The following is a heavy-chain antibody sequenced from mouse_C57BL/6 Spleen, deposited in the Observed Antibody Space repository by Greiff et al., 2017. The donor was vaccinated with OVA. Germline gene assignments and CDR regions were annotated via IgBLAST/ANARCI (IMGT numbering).Heavy chain of an antibody. CDR3: ARETTVVANDWYFDV. V-gene: IGHV1-55*01. Sequence: QVQLQQSGAELVKPGASVKMSCKASGYTFTSYWITWVKQRPGQGLEWIGDIYPGSGSTNYNEKFKSKATLTVDTSSSTAYMQLSSLTSEDSAVYYCARETTVVANDWYFDVWGTGTTVTVSS. CDR1: GYTFTSYW. D-gene: IGHD1-1*01. CDR2: IYPGSGST. J-gene: IGHJ1*03.